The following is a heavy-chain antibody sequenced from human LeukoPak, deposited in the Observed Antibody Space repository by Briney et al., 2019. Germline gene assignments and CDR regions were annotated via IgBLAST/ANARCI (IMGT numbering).Heavy chain of an antibody. Sequence: GESLKISCKASGYTFTGYYMHWVRQAPGQGLEWMGWINPNSGGTNYAQRFQGRVTMTRDTSISTAYMELSRLRSDDTAVYYCAREGGGYYYDSSGYLDYWGQGTLVTVSS. CDR3: AREGGGYYYDSSGYLDY. CDR2: INPNSGGT. V-gene: IGHV1-2*02. J-gene: IGHJ4*02. CDR1: GYTFTGYY. D-gene: IGHD3-22*01.